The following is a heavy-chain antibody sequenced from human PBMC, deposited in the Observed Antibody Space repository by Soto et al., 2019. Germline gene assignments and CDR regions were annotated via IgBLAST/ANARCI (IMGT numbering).Heavy chain of an antibody. Sequence: PSETLSLTCTVSGGSISSYYWSWIRQPPGKGLEWIGYIYYSGSTNYNPSLKSRVTISVDTSKNQFSLKLSSVTAADTAVYYCARVGGDYGDYGVGYFDYWGQGTRVTVSS. CDR2: IYYSGST. J-gene: IGHJ4*02. V-gene: IGHV4-59*01. CDR1: GGSISSYY. CDR3: ARVGGDYGDYGVGYFDY. D-gene: IGHD4-17*01.